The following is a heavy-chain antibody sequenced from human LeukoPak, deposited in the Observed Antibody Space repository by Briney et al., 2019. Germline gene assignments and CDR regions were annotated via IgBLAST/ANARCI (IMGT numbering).Heavy chain of an antibody. CDR2: ISYDGSNK. CDR3: AKDWKYTSSWYSLDY. Sequence: GGSLRLSCAASGFTFSSFGMHWVRQAPGKGLGWVAVISYDGSNKYYADSVQGRFTISRDNSKNTLYLQMNSLRAEDTAVYYCAKDWKYTSSWYSLDYWGQGTLVTVSS. V-gene: IGHV3-30*18. D-gene: IGHD6-13*01. J-gene: IGHJ4*02. CDR1: GFTFSSFG.